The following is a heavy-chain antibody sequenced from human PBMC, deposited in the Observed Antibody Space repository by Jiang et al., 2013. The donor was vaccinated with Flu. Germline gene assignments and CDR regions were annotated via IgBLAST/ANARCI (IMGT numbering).Heavy chain of an antibody. J-gene: IGHJ3*02. CDR1: GYTFTSYY. CDR3: AVGPGGGPYDTTDYYDNAAFDI. Sequence: SGAEVKTPGASVKVSCKASGYTFTSYYVHWVRQVPGQGFEWMGIINPSGGSVSYAQKFQFRVTMTRDTATSTVYMELSGLRSEDTAMYFCAVGPGGGPYDTTDYYDNAAFDIWGQGTMVTVSS. CDR2: INPSGGSV. V-gene: IGHV1-46*01. D-gene: IGHD3-22*01.